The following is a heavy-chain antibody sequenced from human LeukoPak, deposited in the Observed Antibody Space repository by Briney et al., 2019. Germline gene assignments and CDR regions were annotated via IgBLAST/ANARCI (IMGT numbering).Heavy chain of an antibody. J-gene: IGHJ4*02. Sequence: SETLSLTCTVSCGSSSTYFWSWIRQPAGKGREWIGRVYASGSTSYNPSLRSRVSVSVDRSKNQFSLSLYSVTAADTAVYYCARNARNDILTGAYYFDYWGQGTLVTVSS. V-gene: IGHV4-4*07. CDR2: VYASGST. CDR3: ARNARNDILTGAYYFDY. D-gene: IGHD3-9*01. CDR1: CGSSSTYF.